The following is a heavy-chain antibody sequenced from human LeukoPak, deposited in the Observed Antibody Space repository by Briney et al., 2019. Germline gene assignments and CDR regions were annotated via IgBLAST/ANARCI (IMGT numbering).Heavy chain of an antibody. CDR1: GYTFTGYF. CDR3: ARGKDGYTHVPFDY. Sequence: GASVKVSCKASGYTFTGYFMHWVRQAPGQGLEWMGWINPNSGGINYAQKFQGRVTMTRDTSISTAYMELSSLRSDDTAVYYCARGKDGYTHVPFDYWGQGTLVTVSS. J-gene: IGHJ4*02. V-gene: IGHV1-2*02. D-gene: IGHD5-18*01. CDR2: INPNSGGI.